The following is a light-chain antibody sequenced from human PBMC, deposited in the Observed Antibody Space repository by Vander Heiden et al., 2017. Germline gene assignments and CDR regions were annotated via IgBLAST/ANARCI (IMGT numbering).Light chain of an antibody. Sequence: EVVLTQSPATLSLSPGERATLSCRASQSAATYLAWYQQKPGQAPRLLIFDASKRATGIPGRFSGSGSGTDFTLTISSLEPEDFAIYYCQQRYNWPLTFGGGTTVEIK. V-gene: IGKV3-11*01. CDR2: DAS. CDR1: QSAATY. J-gene: IGKJ4*01. CDR3: QQRYNWPLT.